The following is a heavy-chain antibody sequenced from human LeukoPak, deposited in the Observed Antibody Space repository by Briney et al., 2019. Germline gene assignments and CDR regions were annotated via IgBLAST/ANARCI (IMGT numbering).Heavy chain of an antibody. CDR1: GGSILSTNW. J-gene: IGHJ4*02. CDR2: VYLSGAS. V-gene: IGHV4-4*02. CDR3: AEEPDY. Sequence: AVTLSLTCAVSGGSILSTNWWSWVRQPPGRGLEWIGEVYLSGASNYNPSLKSRVSMSIDKSRNQLSLELTSVTAAETAIYYCAEEPDYWGQGTLVTVSS.